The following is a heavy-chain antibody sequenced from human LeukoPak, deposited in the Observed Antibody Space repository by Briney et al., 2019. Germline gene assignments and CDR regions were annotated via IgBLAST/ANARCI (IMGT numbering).Heavy chain of an antibody. CDR1: GFTFGGHW. J-gene: IGHJ4*02. V-gene: IGHV3-7*01. CDR3: AYTNNLKY. D-gene: IGHD2-8*01. Sequence: GGSLRLSGAASGFTFGGHWMNWVRQAPGRGLEWVANIKYDGSEKYYVDSVKGRFTISRDDAKNSLSLQMNSVRAEDTAVYYCAYTNNLKYWGQGTLVTVSS. CDR2: IKYDGSEK.